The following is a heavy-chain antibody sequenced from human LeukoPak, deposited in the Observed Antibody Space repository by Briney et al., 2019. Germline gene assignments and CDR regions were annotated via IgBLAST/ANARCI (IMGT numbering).Heavy chain of an antibody. D-gene: IGHD3-9*01. J-gene: IGHJ4*02. CDR1: GFSFSSYG. V-gene: IGHV3-30*03. CDR2: ISDDGSNK. CDR3: ARGARYFDWLLSGYFDY. Sequence: GGSLRLSCAASGFSFSSYGMHWVRQAPGKGLEWVAVISDDGSNKYYADSVKGRFTISRDNAKNSLYLQMNSLRAEDTAVYYCARGARYFDWLLSGYFDYWGQGTLVTVSS.